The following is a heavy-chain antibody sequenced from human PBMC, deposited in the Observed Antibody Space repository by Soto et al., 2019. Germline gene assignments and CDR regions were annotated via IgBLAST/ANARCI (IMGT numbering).Heavy chain of an antibody. CDR3: ARTARDITMVRGVMSLYYYYMDV. D-gene: IGHD3-10*01. CDR1: GFSLSTSGMC. V-gene: IGHV2-70*11. Sequence: SGPTLVNPTQTLTLTCTFSGFSLSTSGMCVSWIRQPPGKALEWLARIDWDDDKYYSTSLKTRLTISKDTSKNQVVLTMTNMDPVDTATYYCARTARDITMVRGVMSLYYYYMDVWGKGTTVTVSS. CDR2: IDWDDDK. J-gene: IGHJ6*03.